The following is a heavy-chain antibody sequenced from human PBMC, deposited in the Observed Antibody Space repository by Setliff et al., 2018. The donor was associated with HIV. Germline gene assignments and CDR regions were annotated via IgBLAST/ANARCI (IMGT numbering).Heavy chain of an antibody. J-gene: IGHJ6*03. CDR2: IYYSGNA. D-gene: IGHD3-9*01. V-gene: IGHV4-39*01. Sequence: PSETLSLTCTVSGGSISSSNYYWGWIRQPPGKGPEWIGSIYYSGNAYYNPSLKSRVTISIDTSENQFSLKLSSVTAADTAVYYCATRNTLRYFEWLNYYYYYMDVWGKGTTVTVSS. CDR1: GGSISSSNYY. CDR3: ATRNTLRYFEWLNYYYYYMDV.